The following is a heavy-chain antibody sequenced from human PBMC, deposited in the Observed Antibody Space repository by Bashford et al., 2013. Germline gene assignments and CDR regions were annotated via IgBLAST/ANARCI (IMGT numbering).Heavy chain of an antibody. D-gene: IGHD3-22*01. J-gene: IGHJ6*03. CDR1: GGSISSGSYY. CDR2: IYNSGST. V-gene: IGHV4-61*02. Sequence: SETLSLTCTVSGGSISSGSYYWSWIRQPAGKGLEWIGRIYNSGSTNYNPSLKSRVTMSVDTSKNQLYLKLRSVTAADTAVYYCARGADQYYTSGAYYLDYMDVWGRGTTVTVSS. CDR3: ARGADQYYTSGAYYLDYMDV.